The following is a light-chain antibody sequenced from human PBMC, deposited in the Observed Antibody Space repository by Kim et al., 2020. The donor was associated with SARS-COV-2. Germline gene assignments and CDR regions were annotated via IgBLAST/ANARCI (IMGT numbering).Light chain of an antibody. CDR2: SNV. CDR1: SSNIGSNP. V-gene: IGLV1-44*01. Sequence: QRVTISCSGSSSNIGSNPVTWYQQIPGSAPKLLIYSNVERPSGVPDRFSGSKSGTSASLAISGLQSEDEADYHCAAWDDSLNGYWVFGGGTQLTVL. J-gene: IGLJ3*02. CDR3: AAWDDSLNGYWV.